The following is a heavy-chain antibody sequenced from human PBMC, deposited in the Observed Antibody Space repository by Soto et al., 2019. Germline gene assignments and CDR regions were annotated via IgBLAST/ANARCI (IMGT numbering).Heavy chain of an antibody. CDR2: ISYDGSDK. D-gene: IGHD6-19*01. CDR3: ARAIAVAGTSLKWFDP. J-gene: IGHJ5*02. V-gene: IGHV3-30-3*01. Sequence: QVQLVESGGGVVQPGRSLRLSCAASGFTVSSYVMHWVRQAPGKGLEWVAVISYDGSDKYYADSVKGRFTISRDNSKNTLYLQMNSLRTEDTAVYYCARAIAVAGTSLKWFDPWGQGTLVTVSS. CDR1: GFTVSSYV.